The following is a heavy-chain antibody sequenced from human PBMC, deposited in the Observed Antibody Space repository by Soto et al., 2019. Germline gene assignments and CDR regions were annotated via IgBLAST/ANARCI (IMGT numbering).Heavy chain of an antibody. Sequence: EVQLVESGGDLAQPGGSLRLSCAASGFTFSSYDMQWVRQVTGKGLEWVSSIGKGGDTYYADSVKGRFTISRENAKNSLYLQMSSLRAGDTAVYYCVRDPAGHGMDVWGQGTTVTVSS. V-gene: IGHV3-13*01. CDR3: VRDPAGHGMDV. D-gene: IGHD3-10*01. CDR2: IGKGGDT. CDR1: GFTFSSYD. J-gene: IGHJ6*02.